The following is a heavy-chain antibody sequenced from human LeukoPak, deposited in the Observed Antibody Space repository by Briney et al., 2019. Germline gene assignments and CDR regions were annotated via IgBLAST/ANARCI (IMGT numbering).Heavy chain of an antibody. Sequence: GGSLRVSCAASGFIFSNHGMHWVRQAPGKGLEWVAVIWYDGSIKYYADSVKGRFSTSRDNSKNTVDLQMNSLRVEDTAVYYCARDRPGGGINGMDVWGQGTTVTVSS. CDR3: ARDRPGGGINGMDV. V-gene: IGHV3-33*01. CDR2: IWYDGSIK. CDR1: GFIFSNHG. J-gene: IGHJ6*02. D-gene: IGHD3-16*01.